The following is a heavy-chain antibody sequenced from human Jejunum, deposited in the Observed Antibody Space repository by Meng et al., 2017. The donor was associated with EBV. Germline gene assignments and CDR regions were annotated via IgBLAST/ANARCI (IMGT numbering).Heavy chain of an antibody. Sequence: QVELVGFGGGVVQPGRSLRLSCAASGLTFSGHAMQWVRQAPGKGLKWVALISNDGNNKYYADSVKGRFTISRDNSKNTLYLQMNSLRVDDTALYYCTREWGADYWGQGTLVTVSS. D-gene: IGHD3-16*01. V-gene: IGHV3-30-3*01. CDR1: GLTFSGHA. CDR2: ISNDGNNK. CDR3: TREWGADY. J-gene: IGHJ4*02.